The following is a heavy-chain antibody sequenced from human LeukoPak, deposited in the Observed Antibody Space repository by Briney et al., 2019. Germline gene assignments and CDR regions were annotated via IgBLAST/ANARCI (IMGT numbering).Heavy chain of an antibody. CDR2: IKQDGSEK. CDR1: GFTFSGHW. CDR3: ARGWNWGLDC. Sequence: PGGSVSFPCAASGFTFSGHWLSWVRQAPGKGLEWVANIKQDGSEKNYVDSVKGRCTISRDNAKNSLYLQMNSLRAEDTAVYYCARGWNWGLDCWGGGPLVTVSS. V-gene: IGHV3-7*04. D-gene: IGHD7-27*01. J-gene: IGHJ4*02.